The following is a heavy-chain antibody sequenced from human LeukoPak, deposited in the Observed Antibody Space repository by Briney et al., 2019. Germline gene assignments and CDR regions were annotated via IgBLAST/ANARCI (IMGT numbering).Heavy chain of an antibody. Sequence: GGSLRLSCEASGFSFSSAWMAWVRQAPGQGLEWVANISPEGTEISYVGSVRGRFTISRDDAKKTVYLQTDSLRVEDTAFYYCGRWGIVATIDYWGQGILVTVSS. V-gene: IGHV3-7*01. J-gene: IGHJ4*02. CDR2: ISPEGTEI. D-gene: IGHD2-15*01. CDR1: GFSFSSAW. CDR3: GRWGIVATIDY.